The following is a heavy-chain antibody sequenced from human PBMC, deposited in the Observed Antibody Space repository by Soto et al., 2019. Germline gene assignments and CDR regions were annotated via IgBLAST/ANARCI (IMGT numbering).Heavy chain of an antibody. V-gene: IGHV2-5*02. CDR3: AYRLCYGEYVGFDY. CDR2: IYWDDDK. Sequence: QITLKESGPTLVKPTQTLTLTCNFSGFSLSTSGVAVGWIRQSPGKALEWLAPIYWDDDKRCRPSLRSRLTITKDTSKNQVVLTMTNMDPVVTATYYCAYRLCYGEYVGFDYWGQGTLVTVSS. CDR1: GFSLSTSGVA. J-gene: IGHJ4*02. D-gene: IGHD4-17*01.